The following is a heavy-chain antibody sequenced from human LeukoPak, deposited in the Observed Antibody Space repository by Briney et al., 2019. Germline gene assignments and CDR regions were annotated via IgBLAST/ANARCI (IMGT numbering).Heavy chain of an antibody. D-gene: IGHD1-1*01. CDR3: ARVSWFPGTSYYYMDV. J-gene: IGHJ6*03. CDR2: IHYSGTT. V-gene: IGHV4-59*01. Sequence: SETLSLTCTVSGGSISSYYWSWIRQPPGQGLEWISYIHYSGTTNYNPSLKSRVTISEDTSKNQFSLKLSSVTAADTAVYYCARVSWFPGTSYYYMDVWGKGTTVTVSS. CDR1: GGSISSYY.